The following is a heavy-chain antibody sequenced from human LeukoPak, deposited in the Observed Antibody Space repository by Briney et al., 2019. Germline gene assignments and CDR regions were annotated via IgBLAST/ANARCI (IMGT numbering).Heavy chain of an antibody. J-gene: IGHJ3*01. V-gene: IGHV3-7*01. CDR2: LNQDGSVQ. CDR1: GFTFSHYY. Sequence: GGSLRLSCVASGFTFSHYYMTWYRQAPGKGLEWVANLNQDGSVQLYGDSVRGRFTISRDNAKDSVYIQMNSLRVEDTAMYYCARDHNVADVWGQGTMVTVS. D-gene: IGHD2-8*01. CDR3: ARDHNVADV.